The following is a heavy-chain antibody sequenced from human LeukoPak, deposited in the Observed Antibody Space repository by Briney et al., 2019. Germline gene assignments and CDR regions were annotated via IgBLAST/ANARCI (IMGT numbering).Heavy chain of an antibody. J-gene: IGHJ4*02. CDR2: ISVYNGNT. D-gene: IGHD3-9*01. V-gene: IGHV1-18*01. CDR1: RYTFTTDG. Sequence: ASVKVSCTASRYTFTTDGISWVRQAPGQGLEWLGRISVYNGNTNYAQKLQGRVTMTTDTSTSTAYMELRSLRSDDTAVYYCARMILLLGDVLTVPTRGFDYWGQGTLVTVSS. CDR3: ARMILLLGDVLTVPTRGFDY.